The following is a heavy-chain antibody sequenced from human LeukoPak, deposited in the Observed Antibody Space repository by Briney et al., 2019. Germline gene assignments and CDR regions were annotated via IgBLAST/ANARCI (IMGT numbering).Heavy chain of an antibody. V-gene: IGHV3-23*01. D-gene: IGHD3-22*01. CDR2: ISGSGGST. CDR1: GFIFSSYP. Sequence: GGSLRLSCAASGFIFSSYPMSWVRQAPGKGLEWVSTISGSGGSTYYADSVKGRFTISRDNSKNTLYLQMISLRAEDTAVYYCAKGHYYDSSGYLYYFDYWGQGTLVTVSS. J-gene: IGHJ4*02. CDR3: AKGHYYDSSGYLYYFDY.